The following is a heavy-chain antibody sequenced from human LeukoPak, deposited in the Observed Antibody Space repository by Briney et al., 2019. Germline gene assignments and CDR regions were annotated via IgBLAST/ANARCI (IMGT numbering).Heavy chain of an antibody. J-gene: IGHJ6*03. CDR1: GGSFSGYY. CDR2: INHSGST. CDR3: ARGSTYYDFWSGYYRGYYYYYMDV. Sequence: PSETLSLTCAAYGGSFSGYYWSWIRQPPGKGLEWIGEINHSGSTNYNPSLKSRVTISVDTSKNQFSLKLSSVTAADTAVYYCARGSTYYDFWSGYYRGYYYYYMDVWGKGTTVTVSS. V-gene: IGHV4-34*01. D-gene: IGHD3-3*01.